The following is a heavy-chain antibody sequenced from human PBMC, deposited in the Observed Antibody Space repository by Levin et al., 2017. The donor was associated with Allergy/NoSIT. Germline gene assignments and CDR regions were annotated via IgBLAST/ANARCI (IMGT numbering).Heavy chain of an antibody. CDR1: GYFFNSHW. CDR2: IYPRDSDT. CDR3: VTPRGLWAGGTCDPAD. Sequence: GESLKISCKASGYFFNSHWIGWVRQKSENGLEWMGVIYPRDSDTIYNPSFQGHVSISADTSTDTTSLQWDSLEASDTATYYCVTPRGLWAGGTCDPADWGQGTLVTVSA. V-gene: IGHV5-51*01. J-gene: IGHJ4*02. D-gene: IGHD2-15*01.